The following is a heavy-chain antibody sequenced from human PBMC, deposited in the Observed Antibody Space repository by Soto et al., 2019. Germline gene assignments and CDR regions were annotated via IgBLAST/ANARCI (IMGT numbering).Heavy chain of an antibody. J-gene: IGHJ5*02. D-gene: IGHD5-18*01. CDR2: ISYSGTT. CDR1: GDSISSNNNY. V-gene: IGHV4-30-4*01. CDR3: ARGRGYSYGLDP. Sequence: QVQLQESGPGLVKPSQTLSLTCTVSGDSISSNNNYWSWIRQPPGEGLEWIGFISYSGTTSYSPSLKSRVAISLDTSKNQFSLSLSSVTAADPAVYYWARGRGYSYGLDPWGQGTLVTVSS.